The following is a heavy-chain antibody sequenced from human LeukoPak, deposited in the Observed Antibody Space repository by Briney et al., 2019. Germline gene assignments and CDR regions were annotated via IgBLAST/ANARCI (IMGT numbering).Heavy chain of an antibody. CDR1: GFTFSSYW. D-gene: IGHD3-10*01. V-gene: IGHV3-74*01. CDR3: AKEGPGARGVITHDNWFDP. CDR2: IKGDGSST. J-gene: IGHJ5*02. Sequence: GGSLRLSCAASGFTFSSYWMHWVRQAPGKGLVWVSRIKGDGSSTSYADSVKGRFTISRDNSKNTLYLQMNSLRAEDTAVYYCAKEGPGARGVITHDNWFDPWGQGTLVTVSS.